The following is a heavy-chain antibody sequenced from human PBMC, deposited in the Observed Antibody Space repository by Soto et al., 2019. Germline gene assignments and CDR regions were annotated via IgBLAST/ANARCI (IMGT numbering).Heavy chain of an antibody. V-gene: IGHV5-51*01. J-gene: IGHJ4*02. CDR3: ARRWAYTTSSFDY. CDR2: IYPGDSHT. D-gene: IGHD3-16*01. Sequence: GESLKISCKGSGYSFTSYWIGWVRQMPGKGLEWMGIIYPGDSHTTYSQSFQGQVTISADKSIGTAYLQWSSLKASDTAMYYCARRWAYTTSSFDYCGQGPLVTVSS. CDR1: GYSFTSYW.